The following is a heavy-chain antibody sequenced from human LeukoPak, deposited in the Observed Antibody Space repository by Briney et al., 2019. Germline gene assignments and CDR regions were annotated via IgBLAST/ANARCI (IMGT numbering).Heavy chain of an antibody. J-gene: IGHJ5*02. CDR1: GRSFSGYY. CDR2: INHSGST. V-gene: IGHV4-34*01. D-gene: IGHD2-2*01. Sequence: SETLSLTCAVYGRSFSGYYWSWIRQPPGKGLEWIGEINHSGSTNYNPSLKSRVTISVDTSKNQFSLKLSSVTAADTAVYYCAREGIVVVPAAKDWFDPWGQGTLVTVSS. CDR3: AREGIVVVPAAKDWFDP.